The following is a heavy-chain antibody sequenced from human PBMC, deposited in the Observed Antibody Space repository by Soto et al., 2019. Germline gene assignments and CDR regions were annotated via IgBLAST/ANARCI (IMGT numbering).Heavy chain of an antibody. Sequence: QVQLVQSGAEEEKPGASVKVSCKASGYTFTSYAMHWVRQAPGQRLEWMGWINAGNGNTKYSQKFQGRVTITRDTSASTAYMELSSLRSEDTAVYYCARFVGATIDAFDIWGQGTMVTVSS. V-gene: IGHV1-3*05. CDR2: INAGNGNT. CDR3: ARFVGATIDAFDI. J-gene: IGHJ3*02. CDR1: GYTFTSYA. D-gene: IGHD1-26*01.